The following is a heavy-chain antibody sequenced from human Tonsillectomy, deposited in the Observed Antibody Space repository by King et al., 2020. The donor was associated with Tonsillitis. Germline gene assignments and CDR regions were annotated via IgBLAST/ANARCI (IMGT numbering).Heavy chain of an antibody. CDR3: ARLVAGTTYYYYGMDF. V-gene: IGHV4-34*01. J-gene: IGHJ6*02. Sequence: VQLQQWGAGLLKPSETLSLTCAVYGGSFTGYFWSWIRQPPGKGLDWIGEISQSGSTNYNPSLKSRVTISVDTSKNKFSLRLSSVTAADTAVYYCARLVAGTTYYYYGMDFWGQGTTVTVSS. CDR1: GGSFTGYF. D-gene: IGHD1-1*01. CDR2: ISQSGST.